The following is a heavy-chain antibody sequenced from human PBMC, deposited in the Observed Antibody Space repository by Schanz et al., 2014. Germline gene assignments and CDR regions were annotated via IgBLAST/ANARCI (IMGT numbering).Heavy chain of an antibody. D-gene: IGHD3-3*01. Sequence: QIQLVQSGPEVKKPGATVKVSCKASGYIFINSGISWVRQAPGQGLEWVGWISVYTGNTKYGQKVQGRVTMTADTSTNTAYMALTVLRSDDTSVYYCARDRRFFDRDDLYYFDSCGQGTLVTVSS. J-gene: IGHJ4*02. CDR1: GYIFINSG. CDR3: ARDRRFFDRDDLYYFDS. V-gene: IGHV1-18*01. CDR2: ISVYTGNT.